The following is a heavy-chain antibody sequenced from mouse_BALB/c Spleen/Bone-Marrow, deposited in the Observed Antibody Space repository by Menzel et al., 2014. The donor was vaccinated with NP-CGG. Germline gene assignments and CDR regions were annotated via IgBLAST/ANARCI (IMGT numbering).Heavy chain of an antibody. V-gene: IGHV1-4*01. J-gene: IGHJ4*01. CDR2: INPSSGYT. D-gene: IGHD2-1*01. CDR3: ARVYGNYDAMDY. CDR1: GYTFTTYT. Sequence: QVQLQQSGAELARPGASAKMSCWASGYTFTTYTMHWVKQRPGQGLEWIGYINPSSGYTYYNQKFKDKATLTADKSSSAAYLQLSSLTSEDSAVYYCARVYGNYDAMDYWGQGTSVTVSP.